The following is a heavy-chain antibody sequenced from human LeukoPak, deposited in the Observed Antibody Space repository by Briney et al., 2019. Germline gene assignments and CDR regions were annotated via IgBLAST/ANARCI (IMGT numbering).Heavy chain of an antibody. Sequence: PGGSLRLSCAASGFTFSSYGMHWVRQAPGKGLEWVAFIRHDGSNKYYADPVKGRFTISIDNSKNTLFLQMNSLRAEDTAVYYCAKGSKEVLFTRDHHMDVWGKGTTVTISS. D-gene: IGHD3-3*01. CDR2: IRHDGSNK. V-gene: IGHV3-30*02. J-gene: IGHJ6*03. CDR3: AKGSKEVLFTRDHHMDV. CDR1: GFTFSSYG.